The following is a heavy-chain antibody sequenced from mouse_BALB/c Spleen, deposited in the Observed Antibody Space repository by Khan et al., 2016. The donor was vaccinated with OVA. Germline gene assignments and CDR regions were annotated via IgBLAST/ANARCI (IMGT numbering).Heavy chain of an antibody. J-gene: IGHJ3*01. CDR3: ARNSYMYDFTY. Sequence: QVQLKQSGPGLVQPSQSLSITCTVSGFSLNTYDIHWIRQSQGKGLEWLGVIRSGGSTDYNGAFISRLSITKDNSKSQVFFKMNSLQADDTAIYYCARNSYMYDFTYWGQGTLVTVSA. V-gene: IGHV2-2*01. CDR2: IRSGGST. CDR1: GFSLNTYD. D-gene: IGHD2-14*01.